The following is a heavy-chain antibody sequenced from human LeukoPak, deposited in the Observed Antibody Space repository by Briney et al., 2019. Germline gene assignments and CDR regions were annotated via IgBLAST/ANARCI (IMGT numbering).Heavy chain of an antibody. V-gene: IGHV4-4*02. CDR3: ARGVGSIAGAY. CDR1: GDSISNNNW. CDR2: IHHSGNT. Sequence: ASETLSPTCAVSGDSISNNNWWNWVRQPPGKGLEWIGEIHHSGNTNYNSSLKSRVTISVDKSKNQLSLKLTSVTAADTAVYYCARGVGSIAGAYWGQGTLVIVSP. J-gene: IGHJ4*02. D-gene: IGHD6-6*01.